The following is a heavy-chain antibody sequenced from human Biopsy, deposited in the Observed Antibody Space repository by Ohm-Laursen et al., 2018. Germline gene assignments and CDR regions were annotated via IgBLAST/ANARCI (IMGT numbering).Heavy chain of an antibody. CDR3: ARDSRRTAREGGMDV. Sequence: GSLRLSCAASGFTFSSYSMNWVRQAPGKGLEWISYISETSSHIYDADSVKGRFTAARDNAKNSLYLQLNSLRAEDTAVYYCARDSRRTAREGGMDVWGQGTTVTVSS. J-gene: IGHJ6*02. CDR1: GFTFSSYS. V-gene: IGHV3-21*01. D-gene: IGHD6-6*01. CDR2: ISETSSHI.